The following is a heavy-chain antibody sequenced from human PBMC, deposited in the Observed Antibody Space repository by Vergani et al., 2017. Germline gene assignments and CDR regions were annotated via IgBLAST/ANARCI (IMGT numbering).Heavy chain of an antibody. Sequence: EVQLVESGGGLIQPGGSLRLSCAASGFTVSTNYMSWVRQAPGKGLEWVSVIYSGGSTYYADSVKGRFTISRDNSKNTLYLQMNSLRADDTAVYYCARVRPYDYVLGSYRPLDYWGQGTLVTVSS. CDR1: GFTVSTNY. CDR2: IYSGGST. CDR3: ARVRPYDYVLGSYRPLDY. D-gene: IGHD3-16*02. J-gene: IGHJ4*02. V-gene: IGHV3-53*01.